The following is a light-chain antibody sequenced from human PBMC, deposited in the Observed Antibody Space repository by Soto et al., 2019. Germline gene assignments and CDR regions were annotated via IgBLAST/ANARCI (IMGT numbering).Light chain of an antibody. Sequence: EIVLTQSPGTLSLSPGERATLSCRASQSVSRSYLAWYQHKPGQAPRLLIYGASSRAAGTPDRVTGRGSVTDSTLTISRRVPEDFAVYYCQHHGSSPPYTFGQGTKVEIK. CDR2: GAS. V-gene: IGKV3-20*01. J-gene: IGKJ2*01. CDR3: QHHGSSPPYT. CDR1: QSVSRSY.